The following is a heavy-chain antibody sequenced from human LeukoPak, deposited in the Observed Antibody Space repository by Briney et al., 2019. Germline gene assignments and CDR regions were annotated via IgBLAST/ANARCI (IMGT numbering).Heavy chain of an antibody. V-gene: IGHV1-18*01. CDR2: ISAYNGNT. D-gene: IGHD2-21*02. CDR1: GYTFTSYG. CDR3: ARAICGGDCYHQYYFDY. Sequence: GASVKVSCTASGYTFTSYGISWVRRAPGQGLEWMGWISAYNGNTNYAQKLQGRVTMTTDTSTSTAYMELRSLRSDDTAVYYCARAICGGDCYHQYYFDYWGQGTLVTVSS. J-gene: IGHJ4*02.